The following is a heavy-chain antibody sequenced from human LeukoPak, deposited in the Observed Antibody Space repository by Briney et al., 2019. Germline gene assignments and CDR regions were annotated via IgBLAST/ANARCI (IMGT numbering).Heavy chain of an antibody. CDR1: GGSISSSSYY. J-gene: IGHJ5*02. Sequence: PSETLSLTCTVSGGSISSSSYYWGWIRQPPGKGLEWIGSIYYSGSTNYNPSLKSRVTMSVDTSKNQFSLKLSSVTAADTAVYYCARDTILSSTENWFDPWGQGTLVTVSS. D-gene: IGHD2-2*01. V-gene: IGHV4-39*07. CDR2: IYYSGST. CDR3: ARDTILSSTENWFDP.